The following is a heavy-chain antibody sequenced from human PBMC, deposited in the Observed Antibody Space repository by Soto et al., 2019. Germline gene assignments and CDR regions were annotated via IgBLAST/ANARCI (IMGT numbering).Heavy chain of an antibody. CDR1: GYSFTSYW. V-gene: IGHV5-51*01. Sequence: PGESLKISCKGSGYSFTSYWIGWVRQMPGKGLEWMGTIYPGDSDTRYSPSFQGQVAISADKSVSTAYLQWSSLKASDTAMYYCARGSGSYSDYYYYGMDVWGQGTTVTVSS. CDR2: IYPGDSDT. D-gene: IGHD1-26*01. J-gene: IGHJ6*02. CDR3: ARGSGSYSDYYYYGMDV.